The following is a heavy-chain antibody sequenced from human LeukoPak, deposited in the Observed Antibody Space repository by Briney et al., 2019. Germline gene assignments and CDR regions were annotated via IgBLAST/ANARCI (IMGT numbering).Heavy chain of an antibody. V-gene: IGHV3-74*01. Sequence: GGSLRLSCAASGFSFSNHWMHWVRRAPGKGLVWVSRINNYGTITNYADSVKGRFTISRANAKNTLYLQINSLRAEDTAVYYCARCDYASSSDFDYFGQGTLVTVSS. J-gene: IGHJ4*02. CDR2: INNYGTIT. CDR3: ARCDYASSSDFDY. CDR1: GFSFSNHW. D-gene: IGHD6-6*01.